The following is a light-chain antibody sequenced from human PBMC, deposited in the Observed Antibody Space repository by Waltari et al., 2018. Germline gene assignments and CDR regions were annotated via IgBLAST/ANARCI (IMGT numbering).Light chain of an antibody. V-gene: IGKV2-28*01. J-gene: IGKJ5*01. Sequence: DIVMTQSPVFLPVPPGEPASFSCRSSQSLLHSYGNNYLDWYLQKPGQSPQLLIYLGSSRASGVPDRFSGSGSGTEFTLKISRVEAEDVGVYYCMQGLQLPTFGQGTRLEIK. CDR3: MQGLQLPT. CDR1: QSLLHSYGNNY. CDR2: LGS.